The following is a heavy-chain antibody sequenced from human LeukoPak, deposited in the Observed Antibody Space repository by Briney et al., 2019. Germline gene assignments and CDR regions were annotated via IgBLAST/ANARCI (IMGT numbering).Heavy chain of an antibody. J-gene: IGHJ6*02. V-gene: IGHV3-74*01. CDR1: GFTFSSYW. D-gene: IGHD2-15*01. CDR3: AREEYCSGGSCYRYYYYGMDV. CDR2: INSDGSST. Sequence: PGGSLRLSCAASGFTFSSYWMHWVRQAPGKGLVWVSRINSDGSSTSYADSVKGRFTISRDNAKNTLYLQMNSLRAEDTAVYYCAREEYCSGGSCYRYYYYGMDVWGQGTTVTVSS.